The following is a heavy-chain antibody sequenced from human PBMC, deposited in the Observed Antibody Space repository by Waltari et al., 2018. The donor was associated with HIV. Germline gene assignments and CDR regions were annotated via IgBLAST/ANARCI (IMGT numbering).Heavy chain of an antibody. CDR1: GFTFGDYA. CDR2: IRSKAYGGTT. Sequence: EVQLVESGGGLVQPGRSLRLSCTASGFTFGDYAMSWFRQAPGKGLEWVGFIRSKAYGGTTEYAASVKGRFTISRDDSKSIAYLQMNSLKTEDTAVYYCTREGTSEGYCSSTSCYTWDYWGQGTLVTVSS. V-gene: IGHV3-49*03. J-gene: IGHJ4*02. CDR3: TREGTSEGYCSSTSCYTWDY. D-gene: IGHD2-2*02.